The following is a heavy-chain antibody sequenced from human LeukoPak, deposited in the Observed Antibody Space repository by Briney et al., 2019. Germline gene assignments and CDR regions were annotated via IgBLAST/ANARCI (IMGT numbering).Heavy chain of an antibody. V-gene: IGHV3-23*01. CDR3: AKDDSRGSGSSGWFDP. CDR2: ISGSGGST. CDR1: GFTFSSYA. J-gene: IGHJ5*02. Sequence: GGSLRLSCAASGFTFSSYAMSWVRQAPGKGLEWVSAISGSGGSTYYADSVKGRFTISRDNSKNTLYLRMNSLRAEDTAIYYCAKDDSRGSGSSGWFDPWGQGTLVTVSS. D-gene: IGHD3-10*01.